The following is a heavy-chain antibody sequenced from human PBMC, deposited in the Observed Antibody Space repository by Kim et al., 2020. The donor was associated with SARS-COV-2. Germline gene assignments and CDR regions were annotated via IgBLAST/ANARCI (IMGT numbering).Heavy chain of an antibody. CDR3: AKDEMARNDY. D-gene: IGHD5-12*01. CDR2: ISGGGGST. V-gene: IGHV3-23*01. Sequence: GGSLRLSCAASGFTFSSYAMNWVRQAPGKGLEWVSVISGGGGSTYYFYTDSVKGRFTISRDNSKNTLYLQMNNLRAEDTAVYYCAKDEMARNDYWGQGTLVTVSS. CDR1: GFTFSSYA. J-gene: IGHJ4*02.